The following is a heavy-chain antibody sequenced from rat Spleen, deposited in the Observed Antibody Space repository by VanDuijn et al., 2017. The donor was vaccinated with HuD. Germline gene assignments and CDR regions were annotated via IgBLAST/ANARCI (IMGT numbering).Heavy chain of an antibody. CDR3: TRREAYYGYNDY. CDR2: ITHTVFST. D-gene: IGHD1-9*01. J-gene: IGHJ2*01. V-gene: IGHV5-7*01. Sequence: EVQLVESGGGLVQPGRSLKLSCAASGFTFSDYNMAWVRQAPKKGLEWVATITHTVFSTYYPDLVKGRFTLSRDDAKSTLYLQMNSLRSEETATYYCTRREAYYGYNDYWGQGVMVTVSS. CDR1: GFTFSDYN.